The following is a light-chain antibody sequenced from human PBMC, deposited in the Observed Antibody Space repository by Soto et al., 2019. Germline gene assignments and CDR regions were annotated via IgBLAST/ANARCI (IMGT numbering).Light chain of an antibody. CDR2: DVS. V-gene: IGLV2-11*01. CDR1: SSDVGAYNY. J-gene: IGLJ3*02. CDR3: CSHAGMYIWV. Sequence: QSALTQPRSVSGSPGQSVTISCTGTSSDVGAYNYVSWYQQHPGKAPKVMIYDVSKRPSRVPDRFSGSKSGNTASLTISGLQAEDEADYYCCSHAGMYIWVFGGGTKLTVL.